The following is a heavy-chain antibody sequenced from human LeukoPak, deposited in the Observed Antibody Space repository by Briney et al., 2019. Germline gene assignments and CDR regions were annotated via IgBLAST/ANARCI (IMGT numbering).Heavy chain of an antibody. Sequence: PGRSLRLSCAASGFTVSSNYMSWVRQAPGKGLEWVSVTYSGGSTYYADSVKGRFTISRDNSKNTLYLQMNSLRAEDTAVYYCARANVVPAAIDFYFDYWGQGTLVTVSS. J-gene: IGHJ4*02. CDR2: TYSGGST. D-gene: IGHD2-2*01. V-gene: IGHV3-66*02. CDR1: GFTVSSNY. CDR3: ARANVVPAAIDFYFDY.